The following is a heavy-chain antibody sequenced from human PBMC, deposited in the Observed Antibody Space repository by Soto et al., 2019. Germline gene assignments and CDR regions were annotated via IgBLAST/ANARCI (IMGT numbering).Heavy chain of an antibody. CDR3: ARAAYCGGDCFTFDY. CDR1: GFTFSSYG. V-gene: IGHV3-74*01. Sequence: GGSLILSCAASGFTFSSYGRHWVRQAPGKGLVWVSRINSDGSSTSYADSVKGRFTISRDNAKNTLYLQMNSLRAEDTAVYYCARAAYCGGDCFTFDYWGQGTLVTVSS. J-gene: IGHJ4*02. D-gene: IGHD2-21*02. CDR2: INSDGSST.